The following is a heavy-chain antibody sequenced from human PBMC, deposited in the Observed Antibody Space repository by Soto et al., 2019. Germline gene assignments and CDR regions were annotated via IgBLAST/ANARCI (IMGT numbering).Heavy chain of an antibody. CDR3: AKAWIPGTINY. Sequence: GGSLRLSCAASGFTFSNYAMYWVRQAPGKGLEWVSSITGSGASTYYADSIEGRFTISRDNSKNSLYLQMNSLRAEDTAVYYCAKAWIPGTINYWGQGTLVTVSS. D-gene: IGHD1-7*01. CDR1: GFTFSNYA. V-gene: IGHV3-23*01. CDR2: ITGSGAST. J-gene: IGHJ4*02.